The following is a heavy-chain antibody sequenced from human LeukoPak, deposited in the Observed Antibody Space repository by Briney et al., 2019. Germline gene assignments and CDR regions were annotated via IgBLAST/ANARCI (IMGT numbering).Heavy chain of an antibody. CDR3: ARVACSGGSCLLFDL. CDR1: GGSISNYY. Sequence: SETLSLTCTVSGGSISNYYWIWIRQPPGKGLEWIGYIYSSGSTNYNPSLKSRVTISVDTSKNQISLKLSSVTAADTAVYNCARVACSGGSCLLFDLWGRGTLVTVSS. J-gene: IGHJ2*01. CDR2: IYSSGST. V-gene: IGHV4-59*01. D-gene: IGHD2-15*01.